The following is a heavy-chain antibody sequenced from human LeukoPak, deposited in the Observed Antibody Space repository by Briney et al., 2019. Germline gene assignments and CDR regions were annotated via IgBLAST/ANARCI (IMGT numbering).Heavy chain of an antibody. CDR1: GFTFSNAW. CDR2: IQSKGDGGTT. J-gene: IGHJ5*02. Sequence: GGSLRLSCAPSGFTFSNAWMSWVRQAPGKGRECVGRIQSKGDGGTTDYDAPVKGRFIISRDDSKDTLYLQMNSLKTEDTALYYCTTVAFFSEISWGQGTLVSVSS. CDR3: TTVAFFSEIS. V-gene: IGHV3-15*01. D-gene: IGHD2-21*01.